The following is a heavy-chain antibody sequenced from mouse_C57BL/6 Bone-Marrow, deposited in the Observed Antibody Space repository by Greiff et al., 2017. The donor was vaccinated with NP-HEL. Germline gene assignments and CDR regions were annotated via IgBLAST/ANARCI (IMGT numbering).Heavy chain of an antibody. CDR1: GFTFSDFY. J-gene: IGHJ2*01. V-gene: IGHV7-1*01. CDR3: ARESSGSFDY. CDR2: SRNKANDYTT. Sequence: EVKLVESGGGLVQSGRSLRLSCATSGFTFSDFYMEWVRQAPGKGLEWIAASRNKANDYTTEYSASVKGRFIVSRDTSQSILYLQMNALRAEDTANYDCARESSGSFDYWGQGTTLTVSS. D-gene: IGHD6-1*01.